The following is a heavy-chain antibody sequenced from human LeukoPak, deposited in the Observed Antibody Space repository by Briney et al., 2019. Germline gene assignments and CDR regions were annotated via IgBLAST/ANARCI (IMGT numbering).Heavy chain of an antibody. J-gene: IGHJ4*02. D-gene: IGHD3-9*01. V-gene: IGHV4-38-2*01. CDR3: ARVGYFDWFTGPD. CDR1: GYSISSGYY. CDR2: IYHSGST. Sequence: PSETLSLTCAVSGYSISSGYYWGWIRQPPGKGLEWIGSIYHSGSTYYNPSLKSRVTISVDTSKNQCSLKLSSVTAADTAVYYCARVGYFDWFTGPDWGQGTLVTVSS.